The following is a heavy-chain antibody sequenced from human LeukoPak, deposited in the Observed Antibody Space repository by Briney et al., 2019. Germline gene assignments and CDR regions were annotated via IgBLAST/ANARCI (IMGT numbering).Heavy chain of an antibody. V-gene: IGHV4-4*07. J-gene: IGHJ5*02. CDR1: GGSISSYY. CDR2: IYTSGST. Sequence: PSETLSLTCTVSGGSISSYYWSWIRQPAGKGLEWIGRIYTSGSTNYNPSLKSRVTMSVDTSKNQFSLKLSSVTAADTAVYYCARDRALGYCSGTSCYVWWFDPWGQGTLVTVSS. CDR3: ARDRALGYCSGTSCYVWWFDP. D-gene: IGHD2-2*01.